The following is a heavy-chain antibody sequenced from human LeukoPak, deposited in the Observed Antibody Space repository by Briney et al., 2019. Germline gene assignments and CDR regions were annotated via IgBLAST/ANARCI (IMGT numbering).Heavy chain of an antibody. Sequence: SETLSLTCTVSGGSISSGDYYWSWIRQPPGKGLEWIGSIYYSGSTYYNPSLKSRVTISVDTSKNQFSLKLSSVTAADTAVYYCAREAYSSGWPYFDYWGQGTLVTVSS. J-gene: IGHJ4*02. CDR1: GGSISSGDYY. V-gene: IGHV4-30-4*01. CDR3: AREAYSSGWPYFDY. CDR2: IYYSGST. D-gene: IGHD6-19*01.